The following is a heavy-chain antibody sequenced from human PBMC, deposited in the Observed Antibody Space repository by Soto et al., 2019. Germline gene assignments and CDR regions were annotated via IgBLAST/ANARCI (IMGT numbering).Heavy chain of an antibody. D-gene: IGHD1-26*01. V-gene: IGHV1-2*04. CDR2: INPNSGGT. J-gene: IGHJ3*02. CDR3: ATSRGAGVKNAFDI. Sequence: SVKVACKASEYTFIDYYMDSVRHAPGQGLEWMGWINPNSGGTNYEQKFQGWVTMTRDTSIITAHMVLSRLTSDETAVYYCATSRGAGVKNAFDIWGQGTMVTVSS. CDR1: EYTFIDYY.